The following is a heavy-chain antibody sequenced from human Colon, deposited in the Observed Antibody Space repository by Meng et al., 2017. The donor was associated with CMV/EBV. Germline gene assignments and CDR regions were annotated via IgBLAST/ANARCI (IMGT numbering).Heavy chain of an antibody. CDR2: ISVSGAT. J-gene: IGHJ4*02. V-gene: IGHV4-39*07. Sequence: SETLSLTCTVSGVSITNSNYYWVWVRQSPGKGLEWIGSISVSGATYKNPSLKSRVTLSLDTSKNQFSLKLSSVTAADTAVYYCARDRGVAFFDSWGQGTLVTVSS. D-gene: IGHD3-10*01. CDR3: ARDRGVAFFDS. CDR1: GVSITNSNYY.